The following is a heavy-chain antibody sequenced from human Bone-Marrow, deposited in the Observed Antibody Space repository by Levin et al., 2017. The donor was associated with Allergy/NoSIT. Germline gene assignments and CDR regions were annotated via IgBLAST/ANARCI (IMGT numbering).Heavy chain of an antibody. D-gene: IGHD5-24*01. CDR3: ARDEIGYKFPHQYYYGLDV. V-gene: IGHV4-61*01. CDR2: INYSGST. J-gene: IGHJ6*02. Sequence: TGGSLRLSCTVSGGSVGSGSYYWNWIRQFPGKELQWIGYINYSGSTIYNPSLNSRVNISFDTSKSQFFLRLSSVTAADTAVYYCARDEIGYKFPHQYYYGLDVWGQGTTVTVSS. CDR1: GGSVGSGSYY.